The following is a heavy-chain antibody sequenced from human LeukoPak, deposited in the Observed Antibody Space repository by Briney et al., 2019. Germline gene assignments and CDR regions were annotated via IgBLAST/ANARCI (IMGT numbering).Heavy chain of an antibody. CDR3: AKDFVPRGGSYFPGFDY. CDR1: GFTFSTYA. V-gene: IGHV3-23*01. D-gene: IGHD1-26*01. J-gene: IGHJ4*02. CDR2: ISGSGGTT. Sequence: GGSLRLSCAASGFTFSTYAMSWVRQAPGKGLEWVSGISGSGGTTYYADSVKGRFTISRDSSKNTLYLQMNSLRTEDTAVYYCAKDFVPRGGSYFPGFDYWGQGTLVIVSS.